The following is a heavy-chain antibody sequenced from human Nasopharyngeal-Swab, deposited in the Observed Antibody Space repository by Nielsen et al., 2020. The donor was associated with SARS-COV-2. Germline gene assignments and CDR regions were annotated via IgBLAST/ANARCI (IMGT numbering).Heavy chain of an antibody. J-gene: IGHJ6*03. CDR3: ARGASGYYDFWSDYYRYYYYYYMDV. CDR2: IKQDGSEK. V-gene: IGHV3-7*01. D-gene: IGHD3-3*01. Sequence: VRQAPGKGLEWVANIKQDGSEKYYVDSVKGRFTISRDNAKNSLYLQMNSLRAEDTAVYYCARGASGYYDFWSDYYRYYYYYYMDVWGKGTTVTVSS.